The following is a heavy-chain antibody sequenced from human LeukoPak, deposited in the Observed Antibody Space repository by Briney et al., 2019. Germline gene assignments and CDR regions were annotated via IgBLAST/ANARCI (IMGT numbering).Heavy chain of an antibody. V-gene: IGHV4-34*01. D-gene: IGHD1-26*01. CDR1: GGSFSGYY. Sequence: SETLYLTCAVYGGSFSGYYWSWIRQPPGKGLEWIGEINHSGSTNYNPSLKSRVTISVDTSKNQFSLKLSSVTAADTAVYYCASGSIVGATGYWGQGTLVTVSS. J-gene: IGHJ4*02. CDR3: ASGSIVGATGY. CDR2: INHSGST.